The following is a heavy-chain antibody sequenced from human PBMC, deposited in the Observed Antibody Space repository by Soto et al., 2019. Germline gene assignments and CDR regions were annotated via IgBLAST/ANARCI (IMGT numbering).Heavy chain of an antibody. CDR2: IYIGGST. CDR3: ARGVEWLFGMDV. D-gene: IGHD3-3*01. V-gene: IGHV3-53*01. J-gene: IGHJ6*02. Sequence: RGSLLLACASSVLTVSINYMDWVGQAPGKGLEWVSVIYIGGSTYYADSVKGRFTISRDNSKNTLYLQMNSLRAEDTAVYYCARGVEWLFGMDVWGQGTPVTGSS. CDR1: VLTVSINY.